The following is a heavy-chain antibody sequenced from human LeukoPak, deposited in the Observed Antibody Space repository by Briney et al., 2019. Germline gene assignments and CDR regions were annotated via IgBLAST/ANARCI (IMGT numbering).Heavy chain of an antibody. D-gene: IGHD3-10*01. J-gene: IGHJ5*02. V-gene: IGHV3-23*01. CDR3: VCGSGSYYNQNWFDP. CDR2: ISGGGGST. CDR1: GFSVSSYA. Sequence: GGSLRLSCAASGFSVSSYAMGWVRLAPGRGLGWVSAISGGGGSTYYADSVKGRFTISRDNSKNTLYLQMNSLRAEDTAVYYCVCGSGSYYNQNWFDPWGQGTRVTVSS.